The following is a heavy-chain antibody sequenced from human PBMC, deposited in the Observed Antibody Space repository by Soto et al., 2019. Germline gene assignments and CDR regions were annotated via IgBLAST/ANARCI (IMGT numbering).Heavy chain of an antibody. CDR2: ISYGGGTT. J-gene: IGHJ4*02. CDR3: AKNPGYYYDSTGYHFDY. D-gene: IGHD3-22*01. CDR1: EFPFSNYA. Sequence: GGPLRLSCPASEFPFSNYAMSWVRRAPGKGLEWVSAISYGGGTTYYADSVKGRFTISRDNSKNTLYLQMNSLRAEDTAVYYCAKNPGYYYDSTGYHFDYWGQGTLVTVSS. V-gene: IGHV3-23*01.